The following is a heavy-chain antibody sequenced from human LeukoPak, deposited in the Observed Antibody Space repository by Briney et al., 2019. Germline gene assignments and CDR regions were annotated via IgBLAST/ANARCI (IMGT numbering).Heavy chain of an antibody. CDR2: IYTSGST. D-gene: IGHD2-8*01. CDR3: AKDGGLMFSYYYYYYMDV. CDR1: GGSISSGSYY. V-gene: IGHV4-61*02. J-gene: IGHJ6*03. Sequence: PSETLSLTCTVSGGSISSGSYYWSWIRQPAGKGLEWIGRIYTSGSTNYNPSLKSRVTISVDTSKNQFSLKLSSVTAADTAVYYCAKDGGLMFSYYYYYYMDVWGKGTTVTVSS.